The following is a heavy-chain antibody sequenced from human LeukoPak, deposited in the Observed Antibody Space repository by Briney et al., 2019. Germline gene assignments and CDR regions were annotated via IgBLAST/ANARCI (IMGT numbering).Heavy chain of an antibody. CDR3: AREGTDYHSSFDP. V-gene: IGHV7-4-1*02. Sequence: ASVKVSCKASGYTFTSYGISWVRQAPGQGLEWMGWINTNTGNPTYAQGFTGRFVFSLDTSVSTAYLQISSLKAEDTAVYYCAREGTDYHSSFDPWGQGTLVTVSS. CDR2: INTNTGNP. J-gene: IGHJ5*02. CDR1: GYTFTSYG. D-gene: IGHD3-22*01.